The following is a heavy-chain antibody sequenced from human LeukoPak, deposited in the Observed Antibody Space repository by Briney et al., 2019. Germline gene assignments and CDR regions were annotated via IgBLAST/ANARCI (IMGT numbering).Heavy chain of an antibody. CDR2: IYYSGSA. J-gene: IGHJ6*03. D-gene: IGHD3-10*01. CDR1: GGSISSSSYY. CDR3: ARVFDSGSQAYFYYMDV. Sequence: SETLSLTCTVSGGSISSSSYYWGWIRQPPGKGLEWIGSIYYSGSAYYNPSLKSRVTMSVDTSKNQFSLKVSSVTAADTAVYYCARVFDSGSQAYFYYMDVWGKGTTVTIFS. V-gene: IGHV4-39*07.